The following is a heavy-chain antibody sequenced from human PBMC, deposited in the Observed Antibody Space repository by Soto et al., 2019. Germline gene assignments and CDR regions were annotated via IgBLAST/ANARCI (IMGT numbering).Heavy chain of an antibody. Sequence: TQSLTCTVSSRSLTNENRWSWVRQSPGRGLEWIGEIYHGGNTHYNPSLQSRVTISLDKSKNQFFLNLNSVTAADTAVYYCATNGYYSFDHWGRGIRVSVSS. V-gene: IGHV4-4*02. CDR2: IYHGGNT. J-gene: IGHJ4*02. CDR1: SRSLTNENR. CDR3: ATNGYYSFDH. D-gene: IGHD1-26*01.